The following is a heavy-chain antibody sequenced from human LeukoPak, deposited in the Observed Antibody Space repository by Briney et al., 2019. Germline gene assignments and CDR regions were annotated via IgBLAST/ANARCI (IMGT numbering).Heavy chain of an antibody. CDR1: GFTVSSNY. CDR3: ARYDNGEDYFDY. J-gene: IGHJ4*02. D-gene: IGHD3-10*01. CDR2: IYSGGST. Sequence: GGSLRLSCAASGFTVSSNYMSWVRQAPGKGLEWVSVIYSGGSTYYADSVKGRFTISRDNSKNTLYLQMSSLRAEDTALYYCARYDNGEDYFDYWGQGTLVTVSS. V-gene: IGHV3-53*01.